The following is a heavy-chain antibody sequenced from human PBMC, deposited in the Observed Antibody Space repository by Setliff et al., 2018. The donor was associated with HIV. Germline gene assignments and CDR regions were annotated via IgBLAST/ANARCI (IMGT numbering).Heavy chain of an antibody. J-gene: IGHJ4*02. Sequence: SGPTLVNPTETLPLTCTVSGFSLNNARMGVSWIRQPPGKALEWLAHIFSNNEKSYKTSLKNRLTISKDASENQGVLTMTTMGPVDTATYYCARASEGQQLDAFDYWGQGTLVTVSS. V-gene: IGHV2-26*02. CDR3: ARASEGQQLDAFDY. CDR2: IFSNNEK. D-gene: IGHD6-13*01. CDR1: GFSLNNARMG.